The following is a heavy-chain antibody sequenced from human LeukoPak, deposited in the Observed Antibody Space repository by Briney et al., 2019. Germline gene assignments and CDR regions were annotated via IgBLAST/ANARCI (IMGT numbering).Heavy chain of an antibody. D-gene: IGHD3-3*01. Sequence: SETLSLTCTVSGGSISSSSYYWGWIRQPPGKGLEWIGSIYYSGSTYYNPSLKSRVTISVDTSKNQFSLKLSSVTAADTAVYYCARRIADYDFWSGYQTHNWFDPWGQGTLVTVSS. CDR1: GGSISSSSYY. CDR3: ARRIADYDFWSGYQTHNWFDP. J-gene: IGHJ5*02. CDR2: IYYSGST. V-gene: IGHV4-39*01.